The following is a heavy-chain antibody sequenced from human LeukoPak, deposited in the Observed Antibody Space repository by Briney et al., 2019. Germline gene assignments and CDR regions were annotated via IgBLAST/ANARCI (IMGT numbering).Heavy chain of an antibody. CDR2: INHSGST. Sequence: PSGTLSLTCAVYGGSFSGYYWSWIRQPPGKGLEWIGEINHSGSTNYNPSLKSRVTISVDTSKNQFSLKLSSVTTADTAVYYCARSPSRRNWFDPWGQGTLVTVSS. V-gene: IGHV4-34*01. J-gene: IGHJ5*02. CDR1: GGSFSGYY. CDR3: ARSPSRRNWFDP.